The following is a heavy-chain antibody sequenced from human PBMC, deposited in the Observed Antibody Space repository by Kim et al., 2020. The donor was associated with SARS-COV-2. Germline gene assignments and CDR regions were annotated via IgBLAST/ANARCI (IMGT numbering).Heavy chain of an antibody. CDR2: IIPIFGTA. J-gene: IGHJ4*02. Sequence: SVKVSCKASGGTFSSYAISWVRQAPGQGLEWMGGIIPIFGTANYAQKFQGRVTITADESTSTAYMELSSLRSEDTAVYYCARENNGYDFWSGAPYWGQGTLVTVSS. CDR1: GGTFSSYA. CDR3: ARENNGYDFWSGAPY. D-gene: IGHD3-3*01. V-gene: IGHV1-69*13.